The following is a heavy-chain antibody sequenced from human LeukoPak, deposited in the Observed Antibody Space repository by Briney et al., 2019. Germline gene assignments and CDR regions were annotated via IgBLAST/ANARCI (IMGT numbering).Heavy chain of an antibody. CDR3: ARVYEVVSAIDY. J-gene: IGHJ4*02. V-gene: IGHV4-34*01. Sequence: SETLSLTCAVYGGSFSGHYWSWIRQPPGKGLEWIGEINHSGSTNYNPSLKSRVTIAVDTSKNQFSLKLSSVTAADTAVYYCARVYEVVSAIDYWGQGTLVTVSS. CDR2: INHSGST. D-gene: IGHD2-15*01. CDR1: GGSFSGHY.